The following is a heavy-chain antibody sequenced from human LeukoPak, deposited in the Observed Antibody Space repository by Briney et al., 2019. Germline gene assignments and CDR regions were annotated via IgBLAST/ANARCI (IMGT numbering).Heavy chain of an antibody. CDR1: GYTFTGYY. CDR2: INSNSGGT. D-gene: IGHD4-17*01. CDR3: ARGSKTTVTTLGLDP. Sequence: ASVKVSCKASGYTFTGYYIHWVRQAPGQGLEWMGWINSNSGGTKYAQKFQGRVTMTRDTSISTAYMEVSSLISDDTAVYYCARGSKTTVTTLGLDPWGQGTLVTVSS. J-gene: IGHJ5*02. V-gene: IGHV1-2*02.